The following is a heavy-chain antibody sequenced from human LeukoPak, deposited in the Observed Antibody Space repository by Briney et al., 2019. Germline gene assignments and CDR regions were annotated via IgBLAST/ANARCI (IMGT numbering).Heavy chain of an antibody. V-gene: IGHV1-2*02. Sequence: ASVKVSCMASGYTFTDYFLHWLRQAPGQGLEWMGWINPKTGATNYAQRFQGRVTMTRDSSITTGNMELNRLTSDDTALYYCARAYEYGWFDPWGQGTLVTVSS. CDR2: INPKTGAT. CDR3: ARAYEYGWFDP. J-gene: IGHJ5*02. CDR1: GYTFTDYF. D-gene: IGHD3-16*01.